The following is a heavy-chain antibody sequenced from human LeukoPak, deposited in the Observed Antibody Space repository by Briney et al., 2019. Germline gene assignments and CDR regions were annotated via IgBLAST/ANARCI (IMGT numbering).Heavy chain of an antibody. CDR2: ISYDGYDK. CDR3: ARDFFPVVDSTWYEIGY. CDR1: GFTFNDYA. D-gene: IGHD2-21*01. J-gene: IGHJ4*02. Sequence: GGSLRLSYAASGFTFNDYALYWVRQAPGKGLEWVTLISYDGYDKSYADSVRGRFTISRDNSRNTLYLQMDGLRSEDTAVYYCARDFFPVVDSTWYEIGYWGQGTLVTVSS. V-gene: IGHV3-30-3*01.